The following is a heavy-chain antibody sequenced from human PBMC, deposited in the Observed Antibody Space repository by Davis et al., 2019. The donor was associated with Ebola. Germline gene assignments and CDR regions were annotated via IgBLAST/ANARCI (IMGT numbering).Heavy chain of an antibody. Sequence: PGGSLRLSCAASGFTFSSYAMSWVRQAPGKGLEWVSAISGSGVSTYYADSVKGRFTISRDNSKNTLYLQMNSLRAEDTAVYYCARNDVVVVAATRYYGMDVWGQGTTVTVSS. CDR3: ARNDVVVVAATRYYGMDV. J-gene: IGHJ6*02. CDR1: GFTFSSYA. V-gene: IGHV3-23*01. D-gene: IGHD2-15*01. CDR2: ISGSGVST.